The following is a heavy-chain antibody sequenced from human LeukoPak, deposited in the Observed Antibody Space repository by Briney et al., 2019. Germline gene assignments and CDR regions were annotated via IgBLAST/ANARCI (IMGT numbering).Heavy chain of an antibody. CDR1: GGSISSYY. J-gene: IGHJ2*01. Sequence: SETLSLTCTVSGGSISSYYWSWIRQPPGKGLEWIGYIYYSGSTNYNPSLKSRVTISVDTSKNQFSLKLSSVTAADTAVYYCARGARAWYFDLWGRGTLVTVSS. V-gene: IGHV4-59*12. D-gene: IGHD6-6*01. CDR3: ARGARAWYFDL. CDR2: IYYSGST.